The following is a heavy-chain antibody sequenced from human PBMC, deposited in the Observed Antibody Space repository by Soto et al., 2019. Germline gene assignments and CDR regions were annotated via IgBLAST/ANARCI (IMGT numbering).Heavy chain of an antibody. CDR2: IIPIFGTA. V-gene: IGHV1-69*01. D-gene: IGHD6-19*01. CDR1: GGTFSSYA. Sequence: QVQLVQSGAEVKKPGSSVKVSCKASGGTFSSYAISWVRQAPGQGLEWMGGIIPIFGTANYAQKFQGRVTITADESTSTAYMELSSLRSEDTAVYYCARDTLSPAVAGPNKGFDYWGQGTLVTVSS. CDR3: ARDTLSPAVAGPNKGFDY. J-gene: IGHJ4*02.